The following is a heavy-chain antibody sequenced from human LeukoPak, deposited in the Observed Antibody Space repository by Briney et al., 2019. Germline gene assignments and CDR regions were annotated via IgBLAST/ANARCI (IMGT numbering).Heavy chain of an antibody. Sequence: SETLSLTCAVYGGSFSGYYWSWIRQPPGKGLEWIGEINHSGRTNYNPSLKSRVTISVDTSKNQFSLKLSSVTAADTAVYYCARSPAVDSSGYPDYWGQGTLVTVSS. CDR3: ARSPAVDSSGYPDY. CDR1: GGSFSGYY. D-gene: IGHD3-22*01. J-gene: IGHJ4*02. V-gene: IGHV4-34*01. CDR2: INHSGRT.